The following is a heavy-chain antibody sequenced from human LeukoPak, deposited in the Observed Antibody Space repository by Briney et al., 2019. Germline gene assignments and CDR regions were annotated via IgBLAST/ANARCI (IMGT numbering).Heavy chain of an antibody. D-gene: IGHD3-22*01. J-gene: IGHJ4*02. CDR1: GYTFTSYG. CDR3: ARVRSYYDSSAYDY. Sequence: VASVKVSCKASGYTFTSYGISWVRQAPGQGLVCMGWISAYNGNTNYAQKLQGRVTMTTDTSTSTAYMELRSLRSDDTAVYYCARVRSYYDSSAYDYWGQGTLVTVSS. V-gene: IGHV1-18*01. CDR2: ISAYNGNT.